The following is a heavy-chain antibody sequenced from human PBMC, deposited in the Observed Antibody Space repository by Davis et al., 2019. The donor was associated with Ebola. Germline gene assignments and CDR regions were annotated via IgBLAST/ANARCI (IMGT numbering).Heavy chain of an antibody. CDR2: IHHSGRAT. D-gene: IGHD4-17*01. Sequence: MPSETLSLTCIVSDYSISSGYYWGWIRQPPGKGLEWIGSIHHSGRATSYNPSLRSRVTISVDTSKNQFSLKLSSVIAADTAVYYCARQTVTTGLEFDYWGQGTLVTVSS. J-gene: IGHJ4*02. CDR1: DYSISSGYY. V-gene: IGHV4-38-2*02. CDR3: ARQTVTTGLEFDY.